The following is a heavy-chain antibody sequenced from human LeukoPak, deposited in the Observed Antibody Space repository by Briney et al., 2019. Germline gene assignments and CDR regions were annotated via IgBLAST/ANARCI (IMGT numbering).Heavy chain of an antibody. D-gene: IGHD5-12*01. J-gene: IGHJ4*02. CDR1: RFIFSNYA. V-gene: IGHV3-30*04. CDR3: ARVQGYSGYDYFDY. CDR2: ISYHGRDQ. Sequence: GGSLRLSCAASRFIFSNYAMHWVRQAPGKGLDWVAVISYHGRDQFYADSVKGRFTNSRDSSKDTLYLQVNSLRTEDTAVYYCARVQGYSGYDYFDYWGQGTLVTVSS.